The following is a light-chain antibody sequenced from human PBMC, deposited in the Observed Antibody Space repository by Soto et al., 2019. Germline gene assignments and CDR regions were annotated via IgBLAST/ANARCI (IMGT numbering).Light chain of an antibody. J-gene: IGLJ2*01. CDR2: INS. V-gene: IGLV1-44*01. CDR1: SSNIGRNT. Sequence: QSVLTQPPSASGTPGQRVTISCSGSSSNIGRNTVNWYQQLPGTAPQLLIYINSQRPSGVADRFSGSKSGTSASLAISGLLSEEEADYYCAAWDDSRNGVVFGGGTKLTVL. CDR3: AAWDDSRNGVV.